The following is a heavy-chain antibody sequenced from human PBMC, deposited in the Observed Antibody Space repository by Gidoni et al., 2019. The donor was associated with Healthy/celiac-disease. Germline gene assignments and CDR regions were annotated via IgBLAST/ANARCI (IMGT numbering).Heavy chain of an antibody. Sequence: EVQLVESGGGLVQPGRSLRLSGAASGFTFDDYAMHWVRQAPGKGLEWVSGLSWNSGSICYADSVKGRFTISRDNAKNSLYLQMNSLRAEDTALYYCAKGDSSSSAGFDYWGQGTLVTVSS. CDR1: GFTFDDYA. CDR3: AKGDSSSSAGFDY. J-gene: IGHJ4*02. D-gene: IGHD6-6*01. V-gene: IGHV3-9*01. CDR2: LSWNSGSI.